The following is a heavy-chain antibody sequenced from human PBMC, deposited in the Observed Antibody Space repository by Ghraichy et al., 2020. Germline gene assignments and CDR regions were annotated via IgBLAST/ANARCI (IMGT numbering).Heavy chain of an antibody. J-gene: IGHJ6*02. CDR3: SRSSWYDYYGMDV. D-gene: IGHD6-13*01. CDR2: ITYDGSSK. CDR1: GFTFSSYG. Sequence: GGSLRLSCAASGFTFSSYGMHWVRQAPGKGLEWVSVITYDGSSKYYADSVKGRFTISRDNSKNTLYLQMNSLRAEDTAVYYCSRSSWYDYYGMDVWGQGTTVTVSS. V-gene: IGHV3-30*03.